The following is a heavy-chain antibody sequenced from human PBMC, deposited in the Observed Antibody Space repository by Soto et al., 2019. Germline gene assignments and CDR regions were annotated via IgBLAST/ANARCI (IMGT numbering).Heavy chain of an antibody. CDR2: ISSSGSTI. D-gene: IGHD2-8*01. CDR3: ARDNIVLMVYASFDY. Sequence: TGGSLRLSCAASGFTFSDYYMSWIRQAPGKGLEWVSYISSSGSTIYYADSVKGRFTISRDNAKNSLYLQMNSLRAEDTAVYYCARDNIVLMVYASFDYWGQGTLVTVSS. CDR1: GFTFSDYY. V-gene: IGHV3-11*01. J-gene: IGHJ4*02.